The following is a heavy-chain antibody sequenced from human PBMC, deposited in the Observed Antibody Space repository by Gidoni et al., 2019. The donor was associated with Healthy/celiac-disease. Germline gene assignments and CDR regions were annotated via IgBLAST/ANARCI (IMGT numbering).Heavy chain of an antibody. Sequence: EVQLVESGGGLVQPGGSLRLSCAASGFTVRSNYMSWVRQAPGKGLEWVSVIYSGGSTYYADSVKGRFTISRDNSKNTLYLQMNSLRAEDTAVYYCARIGRTTVVSYGMDVWGQGTTVTVSS. D-gene: IGHD4-17*01. J-gene: IGHJ6*02. CDR1: GFTVRSNY. CDR3: ARIGRTTVVSYGMDV. CDR2: IYSGGST. V-gene: IGHV3-66*02.